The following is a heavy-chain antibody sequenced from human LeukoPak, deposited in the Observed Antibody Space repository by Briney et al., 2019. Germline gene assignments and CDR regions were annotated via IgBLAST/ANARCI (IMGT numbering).Heavy chain of an antibody. CDR2: INPSGGST. J-gene: IGHJ4*02. Sequence: ASVKVSCKSSGYTFTSYYMHWVRQAPGQGLEWMGIINPSGGSTSYAQKFRGRVTMTRDTSTSTGYMELSSLRSEDTDVYYCARRPLSRYCSGGSCSDTAMVLVFDYWGQGTLVTVSS. D-gene: IGHD2-15*01. V-gene: IGHV1-46*01. CDR3: ARRPLSRYCSGGSCSDTAMVLVFDY. CDR1: GYTFTSYY.